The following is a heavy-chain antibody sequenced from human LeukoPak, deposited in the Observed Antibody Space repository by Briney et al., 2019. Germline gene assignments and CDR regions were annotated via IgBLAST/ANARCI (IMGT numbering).Heavy chain of an antibody. CDR2: ISPRSTTI. CDR3: TRMAAADI. Sequence: GGSLRLSCAASGITFSDYSMNWVRQAPGKGLEWVSYISPRSTTIYYADSVKGRITISRDNAKKSLYLQMNSLRAEDTAVYYCTRMAAADIWGQGTMVTVSS. D-gene: IGHD6-13*01. V-gene: IGHV3-48*01. J-gene: IGHJ3*02. CDR1: GITFSDYS.